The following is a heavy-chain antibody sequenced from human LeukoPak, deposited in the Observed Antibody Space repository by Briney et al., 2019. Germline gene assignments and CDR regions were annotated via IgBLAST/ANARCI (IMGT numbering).Heavy chain of an antibody. CDR2: TYYRSKWCN. CDR3: ARLGLGGAFDI. V-gene: IGHV6-1*01. D-gene: IGHD2-15*01. J-gene: IGHJ3*02. Sequence: SQTLSLTCAISGDRVSSNSAVWNWIRQSPSRGLEWLGRTYYRSKWCNDYAVSVKSRITIKPDTSKNQFSLQLNSATPEDTAVYYCARLGLGGAFDIWGQGTMVTVSS. CDR1: GDRVSSNSAV.